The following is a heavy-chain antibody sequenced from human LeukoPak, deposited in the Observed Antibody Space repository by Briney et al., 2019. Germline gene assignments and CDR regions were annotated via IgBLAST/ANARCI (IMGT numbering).Heavy chain of an antibody. CDR1: GGSISSNNYY. V-gene: IGHV4-39*07. D-gene: IGHD6-13*01. CDR2: IYYSGIT. J-gene: IGHJ6*03. CDR3: ARAVSWTDYYYYMDV. Sequence: SETLSLTCTVSGGSISSNNYYWGWIRQPPGKGLEWIRSIYYSGITYYTPSLKSRVTISVDTSKNQFSLKLSSVTAADTAVYYCARAVSWTDYYYYMDVWGKGTTVTVSS.